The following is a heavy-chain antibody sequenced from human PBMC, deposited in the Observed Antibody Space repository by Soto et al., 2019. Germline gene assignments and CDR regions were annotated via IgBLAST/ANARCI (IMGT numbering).Heavy chain of an antibody. V-gene: IGHV3-53*01. Sequence: GGSLRLSCAASGFTVINNYMTWVRQAPGKGLEWVSVVYSDGRTYYADSVKGRFTISRDNSKNTVYLQMNSLRAEDTAVYYCARATEWLELWFDPWGQGTLVTVSS. CDR3: ARATEWLELWFDP. J-gene: IGHJ5*02. CDR1: GFTVINNY. D-gene: IGHD6-19*01. CDR2: VYSDGRT.